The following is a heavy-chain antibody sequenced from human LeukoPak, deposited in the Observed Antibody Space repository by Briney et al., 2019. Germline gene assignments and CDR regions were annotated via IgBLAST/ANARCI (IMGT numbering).Heavy chain of an antibody. J-gene: IGHJ4*02. D-gene: IGHD3-9*01. CDR2: IIPIFGTA. V-gene: IGHV1-69*13. Sequence: SVKVSCKASGGTFSSYAISWVRQAPGQGLEWMGGIIPIFGTANYAQKFQGRVTITADESTSTAYMELSSLRSEDTAVYHCARAPYDILTGYYLYYFDYWGQGTLVTVSS. CDR1: GGTFSSYA. CDR3: ARAPYDILTGYYLYYFDY.